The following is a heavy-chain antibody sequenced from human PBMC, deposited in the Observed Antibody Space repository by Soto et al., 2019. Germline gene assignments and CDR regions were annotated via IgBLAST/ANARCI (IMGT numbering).Heavy chain of an antibody. D-gene: IGHD5-12*01. CDR2: IYYSGST. CDR3: ARSSGYDSDWFDP. V-gene: IGHV4-31*03. CDR1: GGSISSGGYY. J-gene: IGHJ5*02. Sequence: SGRLWLSCTVAGGSISSGGYYCSWIRQHPGKGLEWIGYIYYSGSTYYNPSLKSRITISVDKSKNQFSLKLNSVTVADTAVYYCARSSGYDSDWFDPWGQGTLVTVSS.